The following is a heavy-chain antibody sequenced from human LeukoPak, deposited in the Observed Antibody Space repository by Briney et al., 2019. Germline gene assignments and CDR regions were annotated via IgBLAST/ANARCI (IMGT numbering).Heavy chain of an antibody. J-gene: IGHJ3*02. Sequence: PSQTLSLTCAVSGGSISSGGYSWSWFRQPPGKGLEWIGYIYHSGSTYYNPSLKSRVTISVDRSKNQFSLKLSSVTAADTAVYYCARGGYSGYRPPDVFDICGHGTMITVSS. CDR1: GGSISSGGYS. D-gene: IGHD5-12*01. V-gene: IGHV4-30-2*01. CDR3: ARGGYSGYRPPDVFDI. CDR2: IYHSGST.